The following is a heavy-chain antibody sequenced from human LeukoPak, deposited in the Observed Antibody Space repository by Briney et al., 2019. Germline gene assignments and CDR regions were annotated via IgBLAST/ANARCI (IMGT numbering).Heavy chain of an antibody. Sequence: SETLSLTCTVSGGSISSGSYYWSWIRQPAGKGLEWIGRIYTSGSTNYNPSLKSRVTISVDTSKNQFSLKLSSVTAADTAVYYCARGYSSSWPDYWGQGTLVTVSS. J-gene: IGHJ4*02. CDR3: ARGYSSSWPDY. D-gene: IGHD6-13*01. CDR1: GGSISSGSYY. CDR2: IYTSGST. V-gene: IGHV4-61*02.